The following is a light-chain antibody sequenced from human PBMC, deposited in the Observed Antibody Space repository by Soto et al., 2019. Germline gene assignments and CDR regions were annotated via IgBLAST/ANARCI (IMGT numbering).Light chain of an antibody. V-gene: IGKV1-33*01. Sequence: DIQMTQSPSSLSASVGDRVTITCQASQDIANSLNWYQQKPGKAPNLLIYDASKLETGVPSRFNGSGAGTDFKFTTSSLQPEAMATYVYQHYQTLPLTFGGGT. CDR2: DAS. CDR1: QDIANS. CDR3: QHYQTLPLT. J-gene: IGKJ4*01.